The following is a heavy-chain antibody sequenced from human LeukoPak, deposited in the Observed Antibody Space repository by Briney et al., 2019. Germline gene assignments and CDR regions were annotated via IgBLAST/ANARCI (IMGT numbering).Heavy chain of an antibody. J-gene: IGHJ3*02. CDR1: GFTFNSYV. Sequence: GGSLRLSCAASGFTFNSYVMSWVRQAPGKGLEWVSTISDSGGSAYYADSVKGRFTISRDNSKNTLYLQMNSLRAEDTAVYYCARDAERIRATDGFDIWGQGTMVTVSS. CDR3: ARDAERIRATDGFDI. V-gene: IGHV3-23*01. CDR2: ISDSGGSA. D-gene: IGHD3-10*01.